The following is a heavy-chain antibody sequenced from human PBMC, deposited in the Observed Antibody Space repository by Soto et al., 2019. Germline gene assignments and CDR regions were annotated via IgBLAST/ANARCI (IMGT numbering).Heavy chain of an antibody. Sequence: GGSLRLSCAASGFTFSSYSMNWVRQAPGKGLEWVAVIWYDGSNKYYADSVKGRFTISRDNSKNTLYLQMNSLRAEDTAVYYCARKGELPYYYYYYGMDVWGQGTTVTVSS. CDR1: GFTFSSYS. CDR3: ARKGELPYYYYYYGMDV. V-gene: IGHV3-33*08. J-gene: IGHJ6*02. D-gene: IGHD1-26*01. CDR2: IWYDGSNK.